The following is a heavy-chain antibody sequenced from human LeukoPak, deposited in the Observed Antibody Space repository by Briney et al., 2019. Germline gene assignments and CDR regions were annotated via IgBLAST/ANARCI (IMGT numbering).Heavy chain of an antibody. J-gene: IGHJ6*03. D-gene: IGHD6-13*01. V-gene: IGHV3-53*01. Sequence: PGGSLRLSCSTSGFTFGGYSMSWVRQAPGKGLEWVSVIYSGGSTYYADSVKGRFTISRDNSKNTLYLQMNSLRAEDTAVYYCARDYGLAAAGHYYMDVWGKGTTVTISS. CDR2: IYSGGST. CDR3: ARDYGLAAAGHYYMDV. CDR1: GFTFGGYS.